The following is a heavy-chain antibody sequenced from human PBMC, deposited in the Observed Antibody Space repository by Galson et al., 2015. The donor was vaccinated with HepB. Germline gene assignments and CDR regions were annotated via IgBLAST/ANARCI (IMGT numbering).Heavy chain of an antibody. CDR3: VRGACSQGSVLDY. CDR1: GFTFSSYA. D-gene: IGHD3-3*01. J-gene: IGHJ4*02. V-gene: IGHV3-64D*06. CDR2: ISSSGGST. Sequence: SCAASGFTFSSYAIHWVRQAPGKGLEYVSAISSSGGSTYHTDSVRGSSTSSRDNPKTPWYLQMNCLRVEATAVYYCVRGACSQGSVLDYWGQGTLVTVSS.